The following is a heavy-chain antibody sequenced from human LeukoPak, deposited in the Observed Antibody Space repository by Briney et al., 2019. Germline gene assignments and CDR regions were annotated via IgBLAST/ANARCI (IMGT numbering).Heavy chain of an antibody. V-gene: IGHV3-30*02. CDR1: GFTFNNYG. J-gene: IGHJ5*02. CDR3: AKGSAAAISYNWFDP. D-gene: IGHD2-2*01. CDR2: IRYEGNEK. Sequence: PGGSLRLSCAASGFTFNNYGMHWVRQAPGKGLEWVAFIRYEGNEKYYADSVKGRFTISRDNSKNTLYLEMNSLRAEDTAVYYCAKGSAAAISYNWFDPWGQGTLVTVSS.